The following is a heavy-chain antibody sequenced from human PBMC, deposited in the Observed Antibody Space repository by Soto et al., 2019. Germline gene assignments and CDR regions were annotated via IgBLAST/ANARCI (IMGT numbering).Heavy chain of an antibody. CDR3: ASAFGSSGYR. D-gene: IGHD3-22*01. Sequence: QLQLQESGSGLVKPSQTLSLTCAVSGGSISSGGYSWSWIRQPPGKGLEWIGYIYHSGSTHYNPSLKSRVTISVDRSKTQFSLKLSSVTAADTAVYYCASAFGSSGYRWGQGTLVTVSS. V-gene: IGHV4-30-2*01. J-gene: IGHJ4*02. CDR2: IYHSGST. CDR1: GGSISSGGYS.